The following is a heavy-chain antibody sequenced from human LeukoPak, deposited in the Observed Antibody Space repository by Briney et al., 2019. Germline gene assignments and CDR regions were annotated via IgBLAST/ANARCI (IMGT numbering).Heavy chain of an antibody. V-gene: IGHV4-34*01. J-gene: IGHJ4*02. CDR2: INHSGST. CDR3: ARSTTGTTPLLY. Sequence: SETLSLTCAVYGGSFSGYYWSWIRQPPGKGLEWIGEINHSGSTNYNPSLKSRVTISVDTSKNQFSLKLSSVTAADTAVYYCARSTTGTTPLLYWGQGTLVTVSS. CDR1: GGSFSGYY. D-gene: IGHD1-1*01.